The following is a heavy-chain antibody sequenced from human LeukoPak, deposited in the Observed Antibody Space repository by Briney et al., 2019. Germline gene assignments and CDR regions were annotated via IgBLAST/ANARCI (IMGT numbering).Heavy chain of an antibody. V-gene: IGHV1-69*13. J-gene: IGHJ3*02. Sequence: SVKVSCKASGGTFSSYAISWVRQAPGQGLEWMGGIIPIFGTANYAQEFQGRVTITADESTSTAYMELSSLRSEDTAVYYCARELEWAHDAFDIWGQGTMVTVSS. CDR1: GGTFSSYA. CDR3: ARELEWAHDAFDI. D-gene: IGHD3-3*01. CDR2: IIPIFGTA.